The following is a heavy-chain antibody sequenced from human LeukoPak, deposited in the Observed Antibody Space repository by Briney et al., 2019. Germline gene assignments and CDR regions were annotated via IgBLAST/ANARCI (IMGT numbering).Heavy chain of an antibody. V-gene: IGHV4-30-4*01. J-gene: IGHJ4*02. CDR1: GGSISRGDYY. Sequence: SETLSLTCTVSGGSISRGDYYWSWIRQPPGKGLEWIGYIYYSGSTYYNPSLKSRVTISVDTSKNQFSLKLSSVTAADTAVYYCARARGRRGYSYGYFGYWGQGTLVTVSS. D-gene: IGHD5-18*01. CDR2: IYYSGST. CDR3: ARARGRRGYSYGYFGY.